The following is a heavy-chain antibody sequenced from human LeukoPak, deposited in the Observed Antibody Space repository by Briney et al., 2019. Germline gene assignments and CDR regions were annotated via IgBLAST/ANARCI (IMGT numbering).Heavy chain of an antibody. V-gene: IGHV3-30*04. Sequence: GGSLRLSCAASGFTFSSYAMHWVRQAPGKGLEWVAVISYGGSNKYYADSVKGRFTISRDNSKNTLYLQMNSLRAEDTAVYYCAKDPRYYYDSSGYGGFDPWGQGTLVTVSS. CDR2: ISYGGSNK. CDR1: GFTFSSYA. J-gene: IGHJ5*02. D-gene: IGHD3-22*01. CDR3: AKDPRYYYDSSGYGGFDP.